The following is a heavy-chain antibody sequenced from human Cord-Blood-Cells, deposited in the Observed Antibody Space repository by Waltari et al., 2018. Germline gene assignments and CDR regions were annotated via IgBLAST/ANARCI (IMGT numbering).Heavy chain of an antibody. Sequence: EVRLVESGGGLAKPGGSLRLSCAAPGPTFSSYSMNRVRQAPGKGLEWVSSISSSSYIYYADAVKGRFTISRDNAKNSLYLQMNSLRAEDTAVYYCARDRHDAFDIWGQGTMVTVSS. J-gene: IGHJ3*02. CDR3: ARDRHDAFDI. CDR1: GPTFSSYS. D-gene: IGHD6-6*01. CDR2: ISSSSYI. V-gene: IGHV3-21*01.